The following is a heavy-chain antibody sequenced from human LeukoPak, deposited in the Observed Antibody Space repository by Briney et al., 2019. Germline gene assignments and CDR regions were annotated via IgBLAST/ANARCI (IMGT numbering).Heavy chain of an antibody. V-gene: IGHV3-23*01. J-gene: IGHJ4*02. D-gene: IGHD6-19*01. CDR2: IRGSGDST. CDR3: ARAKGWLQIFDY. Sequence: GGSLRLSCAASGFTFSSYAMNWVRQAPGKGLEWVSVIRGSGDSTYYADSVKGRFTISRDNSKNTLYLQMNSLRAEDTAVYYCARAKGWLQIFDYWGQGTLVTVSS. CDR1: GFTFSSYA.